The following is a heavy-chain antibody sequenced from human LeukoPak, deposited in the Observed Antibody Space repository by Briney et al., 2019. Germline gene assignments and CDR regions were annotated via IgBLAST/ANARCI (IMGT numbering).Heavy chain of an antibody. V-gene: IGHV4-39*01. J-gene: IGHJ6*04. CDR1: GGSISSSSYY. CDR2: IYYSGST. CDR3: ANDVGSSTTPDV. Sequence: PSETLSLTCTVSGGSISSSSYYWGWIRQPPGKGLEWIGSIYYSGSTYYNPPLKSRVTISVDTSKNQFSLKLSSVTAADTAVYYCANDVGSSTTPDVWGKGTTVAVSS. D-gene: IGHD2-15*01.